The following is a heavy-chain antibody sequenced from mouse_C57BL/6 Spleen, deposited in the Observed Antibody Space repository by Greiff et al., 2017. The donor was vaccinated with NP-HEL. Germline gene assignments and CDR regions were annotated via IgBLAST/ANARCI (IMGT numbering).Heavy chain of an antibody. CDR2: IDPEDGET. CDR1: GFNIKDYY. CDR3: ARFTTVVGGAMDY. D-gene: IGHD1-1*01. V-gene: IGHV14-2*01. Sequence: EVQLQESGAELVKPGASVKLSCTASGFNIKDYYMHWVKQRTEQGLEWIGRIDPEDGETKYATKFQGKATITADTSSNTAYLQLSSLTSEDTAVYYCARFTTVVGGAMDYWGQGTSVTVSS. J-gene: IGHJ4*01.